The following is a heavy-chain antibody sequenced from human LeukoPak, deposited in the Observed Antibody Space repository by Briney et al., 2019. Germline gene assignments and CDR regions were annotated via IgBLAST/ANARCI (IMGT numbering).Heavy chain of an antibody. D-gene: IGHD6-19*01. CDR3: ARVYTSGWYPLGY. V-gene: IGHV1-18*01. Sequence: GASVKVSCKASGGTFSSYAISWVRQAPGQGLEWMGWISAYDGNTNYAQKFQGRITMTTDTSTSTAYMELRSLRSDDTAVYYCARVYTSGWYPLGYWGQGTLVTVSS. CDR1: GGTFSSYA. J-gene: IGHJ4*02. CDR2: ISAYDGNT.